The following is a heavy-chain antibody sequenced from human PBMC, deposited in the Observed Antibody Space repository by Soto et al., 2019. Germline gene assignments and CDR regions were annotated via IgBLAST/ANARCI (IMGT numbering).Heavy chain of an antibody. D-gene: IGHD5-18*01. J-gene: IGHJ4*02. Sequence: EVQLVESGGGLVQPGGSLRLSCAASGVTVSSNYMSWVRQAPGKGLEWVSVIYSGGITYYADSVKGRFTISRDNSKNTLYLQMNRLRAEDTAVYYCARHGYNYGGGYFAYWGQGTLVTVSS. CDR2: IYSGGIT. CDR3: ARHGYNYGGGYFAY. V-gene: IGHV3-66*04. CDR1: GVTVSSNY.